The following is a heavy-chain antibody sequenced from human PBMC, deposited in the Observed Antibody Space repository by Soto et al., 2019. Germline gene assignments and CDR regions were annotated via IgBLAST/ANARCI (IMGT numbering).Heavy chain of an antibody. D-gene: IGHD6-13*01. CDR3: ASGIRDSSPSVWLGMDV. Sequence: PVGSLRLSCPASGFTFSSYGMHWVRQAPGKGLEWVAVIWYDGSNKYYADSVRGRFTISRDNSKNTLYLQMNSLRAEDTAVYYCASGIRDSSPSVWLGMDVWGQGTTVTVSS. V-gene: IGHV3-33*01. J-gene: IGHJ6*02. CDR1: GFTFSSYG. CDR2: IWYDGSNK.